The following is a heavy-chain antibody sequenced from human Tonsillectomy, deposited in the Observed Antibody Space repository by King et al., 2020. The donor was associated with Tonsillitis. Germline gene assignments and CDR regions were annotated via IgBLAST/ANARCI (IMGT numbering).Heavy chain of an antibody. D-gene: IGHD5-18*01. V-gene: IGHV4-61*02. CDR2: MYTSGNT. CDR1: GGSISSGSYY. J-gene: IGHJ4*02. Sequence: VQLQESGPGLVRPSQTLSLTCTVSGGSISSGSYYWSWIRQPAGKGLEWIGRMYTSGNTNYNPSLKSRVTMSVDTSKNQFSLNLSSVTAADPAVYYCARGETGMALEYWGQGTLVTVSS. CDR3: ARGETGMALEY.